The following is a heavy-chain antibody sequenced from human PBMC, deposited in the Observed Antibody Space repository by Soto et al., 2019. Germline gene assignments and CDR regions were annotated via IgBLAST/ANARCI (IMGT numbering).Heavy chain of an antibody. CDR1: GYTFTSYG. Sequence: WASVKVSCKASGYTFTSYGISWVRQAPGQGLEWMGWISAYNGNTNYAQKLQGRVTMTTDTSTSTAYMELRSLRSDDTAVYYCASSELLLWFGESKGGEYFQHWGQGTLVTVSS. CDR3: ASSELLLWFGESKGGEYFQH. D-gene: IGHD3-10*01. CDR2: ISAYNGNT. V-gene: IGHV1-18*01. J-gene: IGHJ1*01.